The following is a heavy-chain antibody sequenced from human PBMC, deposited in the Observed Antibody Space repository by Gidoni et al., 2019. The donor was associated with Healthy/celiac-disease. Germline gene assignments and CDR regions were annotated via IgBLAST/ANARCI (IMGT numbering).Heavy chain of an antibody. Sequence: QVQLQESGPGLVKPSQTLSLTCTVSGGSISSGSYYWSWLRQPAGKGLEWIGRIYTSGSTNYNPSLKSRVTMSVDTSKNQFSLKLSSVTAADTAVYYCARGQGRKDDYWGQGTLVTVSS. CDR2: IYTSGST. CDR1: GGSISSGSYY. CDR3: ARGQGRKDDY. V-gene: IGHV4-61*02. D-gene: IGHD3-10*01. J-gene: IGHJ4*02.